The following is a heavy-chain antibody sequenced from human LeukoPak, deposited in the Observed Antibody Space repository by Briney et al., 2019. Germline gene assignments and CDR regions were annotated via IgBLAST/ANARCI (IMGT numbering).Heavy chain of an antibody. J-gene: IGHJ6*03. V-gene: IGHV3-48*04. CDR1: GFNFNVYS. CDR3: ARYSSSSFIFYMDV. Sequence: GSLRLSCAASGFNFNVYSMTWVRQAPGKGLEWLSYISSSGRTIYYADSVKGRFTISRDNAKNSLYLQMNSLRAEDTALYYCARYSSSSFIFYMDVWGKGTTVTVSS. D-gene: IGHD6-6*01. CDR2: ISSSGRTI.